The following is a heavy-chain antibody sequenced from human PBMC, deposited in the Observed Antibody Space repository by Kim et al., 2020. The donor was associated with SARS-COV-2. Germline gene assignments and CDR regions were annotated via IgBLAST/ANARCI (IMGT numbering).Heavy chain of an antibody. CDR2: IYPGDSDT. V-gene: IGHV5-51*01. D-gene: IGHD6-13*01. CDR3: ARLSTFIAAAGTYYYYYGMDV. Sequence: GESLKISCKGSGYSFTSYWIGWVRQMPGKGLEWMGIIYPGDSDTRYSPSFRGQVTISADKSISTAYLQWSSLKASDTAMYYCARLSTFIAAAGTYYYYYGMDVWGQGTTVTVSS. J-gene: IGHJ6*02. CDR1: GYSFTSYW.